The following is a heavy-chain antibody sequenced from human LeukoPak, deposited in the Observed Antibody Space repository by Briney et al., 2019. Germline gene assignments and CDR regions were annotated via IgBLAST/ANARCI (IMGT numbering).Heavy chain of an antibody. Sequence: GGSLRLSCAASKLNFDDYGMHWVRQAPGKGLEWVSYITWNGGSTYYADSVKGRFTISRDNSKDSLYLQMNSLRVEDTALYYCAKDRPFPYGMDVWGQGTTVTVSS. CDR3: AKDRPFPYGMDV. J-gene: IGHJ6*02. CDR1: KLNFDDYG. CDR2: ITWNGGST. V-gene: IGHV3-43D*03.